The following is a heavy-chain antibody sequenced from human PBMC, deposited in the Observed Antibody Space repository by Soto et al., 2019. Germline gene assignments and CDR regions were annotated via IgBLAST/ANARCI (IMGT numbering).Heavy chain of an antibody. V-gene: IGHV5-51*01. D-gene: IGHD5-18*01. CDR3: ARDVQLWLLRRPAYFDE. J-gene: IGHJ4*02. CDR2: IYPGDSDT. Sequence: GESLKISCKGSGYSFTSYWIGWVRQMPGKGLEWMGIIYPGDSDTRYSPSFQGQVTISADKSISTAYLQWSSLKASDTAMYYCARDVQLWLLRRPAYFDEWGQGTLVTVSS. CDR1: GYSFTSYW.